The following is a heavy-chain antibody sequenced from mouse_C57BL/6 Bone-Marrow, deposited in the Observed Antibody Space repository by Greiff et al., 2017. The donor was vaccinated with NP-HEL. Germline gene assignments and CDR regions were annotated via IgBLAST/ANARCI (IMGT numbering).Heavy chain of an antibody. Sequence: EVKLVESGGGLVKPGGSLKLSCAASGFTFSDYGMHWVRQAPEKGLEWVAYISSGSSTIYYAETVKGRFTITRDNAKNTLFLQMTSLRSEDTAMYYCASYGSSYPSYAMDYWGQGTSVTVSS. CDR2: ISSGSSTI. CDR1: GFTFSDYG. J-gene: IGHJ4*01. D-gene: IGHD1-1*01. V-gene: IGHV5-17*01. CDR3: ASYGSSYPSYAMDY.